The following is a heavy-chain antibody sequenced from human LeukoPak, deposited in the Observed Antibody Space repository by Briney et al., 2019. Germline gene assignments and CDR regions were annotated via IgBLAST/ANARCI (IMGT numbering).Heavy chain of an antibody. Sequence: GGSLRLSCAASGWAFSTYTMSWVRQPPGKGLEWVANINEDGGEKYYVDSVKGRFTISRDNAKNSLYLEMNSMRAEDTAVYYCARGGGNCCFDYCGQGALVTVSS. CDR3: ARGGGNCCFDY. CDR2: INEDGGEK. J-gene: IGHJ4*02. V-gene: IGHV3-7*04. CDR1: GWAFSTYT. D-gene: IGHD2-15*01.